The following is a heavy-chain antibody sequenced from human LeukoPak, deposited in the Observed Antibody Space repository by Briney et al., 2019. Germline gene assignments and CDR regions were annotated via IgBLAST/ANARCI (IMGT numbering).Heavy chain of an antibody. CDR1: GGSISSGDYY. V-gene: IGHV4-30-4*08. CDR3: ARANYYDSCFDY. CDR2: IYYSGST. D-gene: IGHD3-22*01. Sequence: SETLSLTCTVSGGSISSGDYYWSWIRQPPGKGLEWIGYIYYSGSTYYNPSLKSRVTISVDTSKNQFSLKLSSVTAADTAVYYCARANYYDSCFDYWGQGTLVTVSS. J-gene: IGHJ4*02.